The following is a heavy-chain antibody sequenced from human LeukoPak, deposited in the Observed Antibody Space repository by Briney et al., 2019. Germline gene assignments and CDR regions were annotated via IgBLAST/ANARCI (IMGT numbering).Heavy chain of an antibody. D-gene: IGHD5-12*01. CDR2: IYSGGST. V-gene: IGHV3-66*01. Sequence: GGSLRLSCAASEFSVGSNYMSWVRQASGKGLEWDSLIYSGGSTYYADSVKGRFTISRDNSKKTLYLQMNSLRAEDTAVYYCARGPSGSHNTGGQGTLVTVSS. J-gene: IGHJ4*02. CDR1: EFSVGSNY. CDR3: ARGPSGSHNT.